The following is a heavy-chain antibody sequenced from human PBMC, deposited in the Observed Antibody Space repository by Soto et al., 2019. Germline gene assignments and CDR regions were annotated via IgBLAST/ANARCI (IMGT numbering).Heavy chain of an antibody. D-gene: IGHD6-13*01. Sequence: EVLLVESGGGLVQPGRSLRLSCAASGFTFDDYAMHWVRQAPGKGLEWVSYITWNSGYIGYADSVKGRFTISRDNANNSLHLQMNSLKPEDTAFYYCAKAVYGSSSSPIDYWGQGTLVTVSS. CDR3: AKAVYGSSSSPIDY. V-gene: IGHV3-9*01. CDR2: ITWNSGYI. J-gene: IGHJ4*02. CDR1: GFTFDDYA.